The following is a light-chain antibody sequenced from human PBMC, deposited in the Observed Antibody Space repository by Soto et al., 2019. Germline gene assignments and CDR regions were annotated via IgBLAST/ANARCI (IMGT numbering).Light chain of an antibody. Sequence: SYELTQPPSVSVSPGQTASITCSGDKLGDKYACWYQQKPGQSPVLVIYQDSKRPSGIPERFSGSNSGNTATLTISGTQAMDDADYYHQAWDSSTHYVFGTGTKLTVL. CDR3: QAWDSSTHYV. V-gene: IGLV3-1*01. CDR2: QDS. CDR1: KLGDKY. J-gene: IGLJ1*01.